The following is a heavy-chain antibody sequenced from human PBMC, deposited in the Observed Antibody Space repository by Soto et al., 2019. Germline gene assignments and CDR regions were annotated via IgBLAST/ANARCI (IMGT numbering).Heavy chain of an antibody. D-gene: IGHD2-2*01. CDR2: IYYSGST. V-gene: IGHV4-39*01. J-gene: IGHJ6*03. Sequence: SETLSLTCTVSGGSISSSSYYWGWIRQPPGKGLEWIGSIYYSGSTYYNPSLKSRVTISVDTPKNQFSLKLSSVTAADTAVYYCARHLGYCSSTSCYVYYYYMDVWGKGTTVTVSS. CDR1: GGSISSSSYY. CDR3: ARHLGYCSSTSCYVYYYYMDV.